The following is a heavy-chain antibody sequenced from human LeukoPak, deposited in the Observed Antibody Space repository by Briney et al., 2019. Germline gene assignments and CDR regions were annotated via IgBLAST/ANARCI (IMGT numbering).Heavy chain of an antibody. J-gene: IGHJ4*02. V-gene: IGHV3-74*01. CDR2: IESDGGRT. D-gene: IGHD5-24*01. CDR3: ARGGPAGVATNDF. Sequence: GGSLRLSCAASGFTFSIYYMHWVRQAPGKGLVWVSHIESDGGRTTYADSVKGRFIISRDNAKNTLYLQMNSLRAEDTAVYYCARGGPAGVATNDFWGQGTLVTVSS. CDR1: GFTFSIYY.